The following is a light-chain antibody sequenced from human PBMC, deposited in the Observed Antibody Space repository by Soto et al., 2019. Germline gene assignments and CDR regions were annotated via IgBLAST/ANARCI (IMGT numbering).Light chain of an antibody. CDR1: QGVSSC. V-gene: IGKV3D-15*01. J-gene: IGKJ4*01. CDR3: QQYNNLPLT. Sequence: EILMTQSPSTLSVSPGDRATISCRASQGVSSCLAWFQQKPGQAPKLLIYGASTRDTGIPARFSGSGSGTEFTLTISSLQSEDFAIYYCQQYNNLPLTFGGGTKVEIK. CDR2: GAS.